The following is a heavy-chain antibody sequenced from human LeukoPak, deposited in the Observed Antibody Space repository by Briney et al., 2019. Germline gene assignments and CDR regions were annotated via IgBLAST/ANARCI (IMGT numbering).Heavy chain of an antibody. J-gene: IGHJ4*02. CDR3: ARGRSGSYYRMYYFDY. CDR2: INHSGST. D-gene: IGHD1-26*01. V-gene: IGHV4-34*01. Sequence: SETLSLTCAVYGGSFSGYYWTWIRQPPGMGLEWIGEINHSGSTNYNPSLKSRVTISVDTSKNQFSLKLSSVTAADTAVYYCARGRSGSYYRMYYFDYWGQGTLVTVSS. CDR1: GGSFSGYY.